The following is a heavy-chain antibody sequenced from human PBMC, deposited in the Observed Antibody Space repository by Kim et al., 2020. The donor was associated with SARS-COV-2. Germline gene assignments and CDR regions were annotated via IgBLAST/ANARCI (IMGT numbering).Heavy chain of an antibody. Sequence: GGSLRLSCAASGFTVSSNYMSWVRQAPGKGLEWVSVIYSGGSTYYADSVKGRFTISRDNSKNTLYLQMNSLRAEDTAVYYCASYCSSTSCYKPFDYWGQGTLVTVSS. CDR3: ASYCSSTSCYKPFDY. D-gene: IGHD2-2*02. J-gene: IGHJ4*02. V-gene: IGHV3-66*01. CDR1: GFTVSSNY. CDR2: IYSGGST.